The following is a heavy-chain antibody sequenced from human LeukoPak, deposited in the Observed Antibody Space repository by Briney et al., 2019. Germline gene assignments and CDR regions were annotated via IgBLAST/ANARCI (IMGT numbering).Heavy chain of an antibody. J-gene: IGHJ4*02. V-gene: IGHV4-34*01. Sequence: SETLSLTCAVSGGSFSGYFWNWIRQPPGKGLEWIGEINHGGSTNYNPSLKSRVTISLDTSKNQFSLKLSSVTAADTAVYYCARGRSYYDSPMGYWGQGTLVTVSS. D-gene: IGHD3-22*01. CDR2: INHGGST. CDR1: GGSFSGYF. CDR3: ARGRSYYDSPMGY.